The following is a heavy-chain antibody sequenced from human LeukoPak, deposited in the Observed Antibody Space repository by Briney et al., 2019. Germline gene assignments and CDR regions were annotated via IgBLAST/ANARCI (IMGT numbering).Heavy chain of an antibody. Sequence: SQTLSLTCTVSGGSIGSGGYYWSWIRQHPGKGLEWIGYIYYSGSTYCNPSLKSRVTISVDTSKNQFSLKLSSVTAADTAVYYCAWRPAAGLYFDYWGQGTLVTVSS. D-gene: IGHD6-13*01. J-gene: IGHJ4*02. CDR1: GGSIGSGGYY. CDR2: IYYSGST. V-gene: IGHV4-31*03. CDR3: AWRPAAGLYFDY.